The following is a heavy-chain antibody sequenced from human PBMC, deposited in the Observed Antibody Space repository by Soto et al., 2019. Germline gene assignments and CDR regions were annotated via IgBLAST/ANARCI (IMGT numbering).Heavy chain of an antibody. J-gene: IGHJ4*02. CDR3: VAGYSYARGFDY. CDR1: GGTFSSYA. Sequence: SVRVSCKXSGGTFSSYAISWVRQAPGQGLEWMGGIIPIFGTANYAQKFQGRVTITGDASTSTAYMELSSLRSEDTAVYYCVAGYSYARGFDYWGQGTLVTVSS. D-gene: IGHD5-18*01. CDR2: IIPIFGTA. V-gene: IGHV1-69*13.